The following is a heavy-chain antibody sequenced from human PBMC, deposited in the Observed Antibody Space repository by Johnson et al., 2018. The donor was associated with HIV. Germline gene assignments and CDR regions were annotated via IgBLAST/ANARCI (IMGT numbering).Heavy chain of an antibody. CDR2: ISSSGSTI. CDR3: ARDDGDYGDSITDDTFDV. D-gene: IGHD4-17*01. Sequence: QVQLVESGGGLVQPGGSLRLSCAASGFTVSSYYMSWIRQAPGKGLEWVSYISSSGSTIYYADSVKGRFTISRDNAKNSLYLQMNSLRAEDTAVYYCARDDGDYGDSITDDTFDVWGQGTMVSVSS. J-gene: IGHJ3*01. CDR1: GFTVSSYY. V-gene: IGHV3-11*04.